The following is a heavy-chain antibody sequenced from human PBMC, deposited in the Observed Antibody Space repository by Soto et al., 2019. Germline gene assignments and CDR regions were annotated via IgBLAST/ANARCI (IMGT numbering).Heavy chain of an antibody. CDR3: ARGFLEWLLPYYYYGMDV. Sequence: SLRLSCTASGFTFSSYAMHWVRQAPGKGLEWVAVISYYGSNKYYADSVKGRFTISRDNSKNTLYLQMNSLRAEDTAVYYCARGFLEWLLPYYYYGMDVWGQGTTVTVSS. D-gene: IGHD3-3*01. V-gene: IGHV3-30-3*01. CDR1: GFTFSSYA. J-gene: IGHJ6*02. CDR2: ISYYGSNK.